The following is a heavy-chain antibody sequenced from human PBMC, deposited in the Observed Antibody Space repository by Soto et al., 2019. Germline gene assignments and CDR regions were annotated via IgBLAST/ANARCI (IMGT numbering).Heavy chain of an antibody. J-gene: IGHJ6*03. CDR2: INRSGST. V-gene: IGHV4-34*01. CDR1: GGSFSGYY. CDR3: ASRGLAAYYYYYMDV. Sequence: QVQLQPWGAGLLKPSETLSLTCAVYGGSFSGYYWSWIRQPPGKGLEWIGEINRSGSTNYNPSLKSRVTISVDTSKTQFSLKLSSVTAADTAVYYCASRGLAAYYYYYMDVWGKGTTVTVSS. D-gene: IGHD2-15*01.